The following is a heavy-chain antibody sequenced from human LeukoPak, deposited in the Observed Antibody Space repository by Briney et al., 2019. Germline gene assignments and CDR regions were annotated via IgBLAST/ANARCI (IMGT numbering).Heavy chain of an antibody. CDR1: GGSFSGYY. Sequence: SETLSLTCAVYGGSFSGYYWSWIRQPPGKGLEWIGEINHSGSTNYNPSLKRRVTISVDTSQNQFSVRLSSVTAADTAVYYCARGRYLTTGGGAAAGFLDYWGQGTLVTVSS. CDR3: ARGRYLTTGGGAAAGFLDY. J-gene: IGHJ4*02. V-gene: IGHV4-34*01. CDR2: INHSGST. D-gene: IGHD6-13*01.